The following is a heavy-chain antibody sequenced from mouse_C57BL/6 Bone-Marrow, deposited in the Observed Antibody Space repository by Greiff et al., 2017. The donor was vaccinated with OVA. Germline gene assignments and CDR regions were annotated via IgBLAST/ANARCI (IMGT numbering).Heavy chain of an antibody. D-gene: IGHD1-1*01. CDR1: GFTFSDAW. Sequence: EVHLVESGGGLVQPGGSMKLSCAASGFTFSDAWMDWVRQSPEKGLEWVAEIRNKANNHATYYAESVKGRFTISRDDSKSSVYLQMNSLRAEDTGIYYCTGYYGSSLSWFAYWGQGTLVTVSA. CDR3: TGYYGSSLSWFAY. CDR2: IRNKANNHAT. J-gene: IGHJ3*01. V-gene: IGHV6-6*01.